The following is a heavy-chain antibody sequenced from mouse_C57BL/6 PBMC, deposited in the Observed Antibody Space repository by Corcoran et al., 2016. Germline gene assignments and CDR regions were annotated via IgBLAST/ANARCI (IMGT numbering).Heavy chain of an antibody. CDR3: ARRGSSPYAMDY. CDR1: GYSFTSYY. D-gene: IGHD1-1*01. CDR2: IYPGSGNT. V-gene: IGHV1-66*01. Sequence: QVQLQQSGPELVKPGASVKISCKASGYSFTSYYIHWVKQRPGQGLEWIGWIYPGSGNTKYNEKFKGKATLTADTSSSSASMQLSSLTSEDSAVYYCARRGSSPYAMDYWGQGTAVTVSA. J-gene: IGHJ4*01.